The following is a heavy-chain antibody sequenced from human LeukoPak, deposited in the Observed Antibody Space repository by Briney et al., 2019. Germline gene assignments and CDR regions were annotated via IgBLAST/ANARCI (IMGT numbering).Heavy chain of an antibody. D-gene: IGHD3-10*01. CDR3: ARVNRIWGSGSYYPHY. Sequence: ASVKVSCKASGYTFTSYDINWVRQATGQGLEWMGWMNPNSGNTGYAQKFQGRVTMTRNTSISTAYMELSSLRSEDTAVYYCARVNRIWGSGSYYPHYWGQGTLVTVSS. J-gene: IGHJ4*02. V-gene: IGHV1-8*01. CDR2: MNPNSGNT. CDR1: GYTFTSYD.